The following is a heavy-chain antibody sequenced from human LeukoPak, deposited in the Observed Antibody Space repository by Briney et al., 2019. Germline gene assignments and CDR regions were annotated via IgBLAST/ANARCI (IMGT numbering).Heavy chain of an antibody. V-gene: IGHV4-4*07. CDR1: GDSINSYY. J-gene: IGHJ6*02. CDR3: ARVGIGAAANYGMDV. Sequence: PSETLSLTCTVSGDSINSYYWSWVRQPAGKGLEWIGSIYTSGRNNYNPSLKSRFTMSVDTPKNQFSLKLSSVTAADTAVYYCARVGIGAAANYGMDVWGQGTTVTVSS. D-gene: IGHD6-13*01. CDR2: IYTSGRN.